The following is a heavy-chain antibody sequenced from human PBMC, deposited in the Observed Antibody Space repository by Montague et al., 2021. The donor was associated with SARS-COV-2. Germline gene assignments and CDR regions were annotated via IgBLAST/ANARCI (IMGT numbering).Heavy chain of an antibody. D-gene: IGHD3-9*01. Sequence: PALVKPTQTLTLTCTLSGFSLSTSGMRASWIRQPPGKALEWLARIDWXXXKSYSTSLRTRLTISKDTSKNQVVLTMTNMDPVDTATYYCARSYYDILTNYYDACDIWGQGTMVTVSS. J-gene: IGHJ3*02. CDR2: IDWXXXK. CDR3: ARSYYDILTNYYDACDI. CDR1: GFSLSTSGMR. V-gene: IGHV2-70*04.